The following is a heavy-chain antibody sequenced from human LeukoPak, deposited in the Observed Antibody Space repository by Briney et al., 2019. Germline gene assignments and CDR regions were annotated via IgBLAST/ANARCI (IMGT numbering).Heavy chain of an antibody. J-gene: IGHJ4*02. CDR1: GFTFSSYS. Sequence: GGSLRLSCAASGFTFSSYSMNWVRQAPGKGLEWVSSITSSGRYIYYADSVKGRFTISRDNSKNTLYLQMNSLRAEDTAVYYCARGPDYYDSSGYYSGGYWGQGTLVTVSS. CDR2: ITSSGRYI. CDR3: ARGPDYYDSSGYYSGGY. V-gene: IGHV3-21*04. D-gene: IGHD3-22*01.